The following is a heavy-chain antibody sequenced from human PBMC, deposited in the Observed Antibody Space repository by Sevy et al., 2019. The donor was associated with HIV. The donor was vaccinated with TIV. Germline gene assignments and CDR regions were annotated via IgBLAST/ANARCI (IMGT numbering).Heavy chain of an antibody. CDR3: ARDAFVPVTTGGKKDGYFQH. J-gene: IGHJ1*01. CDR2: LNSDGSST. Sequence: GGSLRLSCAASGFTFSSNWMHWVRRAPGKGLVWVSRLNSDGSSTDYADSVKGRFTISRDNAKNTLYLQMNSLRAEDTAVYYCARDAFVPVTTGGKKDGYFQHWGQGALVTVSS. CDR1: GFTFSSNW. D-gene: IGHD4-17*01. V-gene: IGHV3-74*01.